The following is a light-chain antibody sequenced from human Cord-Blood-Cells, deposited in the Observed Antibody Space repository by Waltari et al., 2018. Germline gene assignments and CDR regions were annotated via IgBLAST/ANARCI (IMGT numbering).Light chain of an antibody. V-gene: IGKV1-5*03. Sequence: DIQMTQSPSTLSASVGDRVTITCRASQSISSWLAWYLTKPGKAPKLLIYKASSFESGXXXXXXGSXSGTEFTLTISSLQPDDFATYYCQQYNSYSYTFGQGTKLEIK. CDR3: QQYNSYSYT. CDR2: KAS. CDR1: QSISSW. J-gene: IGKJ2*01.